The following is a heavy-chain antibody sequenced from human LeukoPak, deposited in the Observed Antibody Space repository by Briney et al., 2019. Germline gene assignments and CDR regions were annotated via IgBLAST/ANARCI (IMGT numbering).Heavy chain of an antibody. CDR2: ISGSGGTT. D-gene: IGHD6-6*01. V-gene: IGHV3-23*01. CDR1: GFTFSSYA. Sequence: PGGSLRLSCVASGFTFSSYAMSWVRQAPGKGLEWVSAISGSGGTTYYADYVKGRFTISRDNSKNTLYLQMKSLRADDTAVYYCAKDSGGSSPNWLDPWGQGTLVTVSS. CDR3: AKDSGGSSPNWLDP. J-gene: IGHJ5*02.